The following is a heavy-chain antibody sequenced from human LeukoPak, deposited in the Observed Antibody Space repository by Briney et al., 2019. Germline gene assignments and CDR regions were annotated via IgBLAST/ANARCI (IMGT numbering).Heavy chain of an antibody. V-gene: IGHV3-9*01. D-gene: IGHD2-2*01. CDR2: ISWNSGSI. CDR1: GFTFDDYA. CDR3: AKAAAALDAFDI. Sequence: GGSLRLSRAASGFTFDDYAMHWVRQAPGKGLEWVSGISWNSGSIGYADSVKGRFTISRDNAKNSLYLQMNSLRAEDTALYYCAKAAAALDAFDIWGQGTMVTVSS. J-gene: IGHJ3*02.